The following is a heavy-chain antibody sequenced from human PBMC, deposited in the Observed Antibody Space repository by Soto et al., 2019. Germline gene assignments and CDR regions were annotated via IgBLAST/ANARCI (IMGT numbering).Heavy chain of an antibody. CDR3: VRDKSPYSSGWHNRHFDY. Sequence: QVQLVESGGGVVQPGRSLRLSCAASGFTFSSYAMHWVRQAPGKGLEWVAVISYDGSNKYYADSVKGRFTISRDTSKTLYLQMNSLRAEDTAVYYCVRDKSPYSSGWHNRHFDYWGQGTLVTVSS. V-gene: IGHV3-30-3*01. CDR2: ISYDGSNK. J-gene: IGHJ4*02. D-gene: IGHD6-19*01. CDR1: GFTFSSYA.